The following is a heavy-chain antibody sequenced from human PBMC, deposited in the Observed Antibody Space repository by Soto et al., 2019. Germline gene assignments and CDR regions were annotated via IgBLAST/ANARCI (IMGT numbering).Heavy chain of an antibody. CDR2: INPNSGGT. J-gene: IGHJ4*02. D-gene: IGHD4-4*01. CDR1: GYTFTGYY. V-gene: IGHV1-2*02. Sequence: QVQLVESGAEVKKPGASVKGSCKASGYTFTGYYMHWVRQAPGQGLEWMGWINPNSGGTNYAQKYQGRVTMTRDTSLSTAYMELSRLRSDDTAVYYCARATMITVTTVDYWGQGTLVTVSS. CDR3: ARATMITVTTVDY.